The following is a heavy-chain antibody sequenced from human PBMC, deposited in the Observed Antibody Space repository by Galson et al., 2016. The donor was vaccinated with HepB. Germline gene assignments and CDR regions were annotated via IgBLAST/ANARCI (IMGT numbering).Heavy chain of an antibody. CDR1: GFTFSSYA. D-gene: IGHD3-10*01. Sequence: SLRLSCAASGFTFSSYAMGWLRRAPGKGLECVATISTAGGYAYYADSVKGRLTISRDNSKNTLYLQINSLRAEATAIYYCAKRSPYYFDYWGQGTQVTVSS. J-gene: IGHJ4*02. V-gene: IGHV3-23*01. CDR2: ISTAGGYA. CDR3: AKRSPYYFDY.